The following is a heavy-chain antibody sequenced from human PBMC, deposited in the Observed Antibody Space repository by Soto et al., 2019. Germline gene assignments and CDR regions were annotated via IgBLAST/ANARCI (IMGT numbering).Heavy chain of an antibody. CDR1: GYTFTSYG. V-gene: IGHV1-18*04. CDR2: ISAYNGNT. Sequence: QVQLVQSGAEVKKPGASVKVSCKASGYTFTSYGISWVRQAPGQGLEWMGWISAYNGNTNYAQKLQGRVTMTTDTSTSTAYMELRSLRSDDTSVYYCARDRTRQGYGYYADFDYWGQGTLVTVSS. D-gene: IGHD4-17*01. J-gene: IGHJ4*02. CDR3: ARDRTRQGYGYYADFDY.